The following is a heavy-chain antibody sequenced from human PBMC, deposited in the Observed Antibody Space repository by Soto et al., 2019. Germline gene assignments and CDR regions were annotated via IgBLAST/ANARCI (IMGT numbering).Heavy chain of an antibody. J-gene: IGHJ4*02. D-gene: IGHD3-9*01. CDR1: GGSFSGYY. CDR2: INHSGST. Sequence: SETLSLTCAVYGGSFSGYYWSWIRQPPGKGLEWIGEINHSGSTNYNPSLKSRVTISVDTSKNQFSLKLSSVTAADMAVYYCAPQPYYDILTGYYMEEYFDYWGQGTLVTVSS. CDR3: APQPYYDILTGYYMEEYFDY. V-gene: IGHV4-34*01.